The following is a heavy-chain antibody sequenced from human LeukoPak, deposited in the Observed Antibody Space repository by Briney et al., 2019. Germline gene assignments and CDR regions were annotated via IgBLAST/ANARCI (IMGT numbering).Heavy chain of an antibody. CDR1: GYTFRSYG. D-gene: IGHD4-17*01. CDR3: ARGKNPDSGDFVGYYYGLDA. V-gene: IGHV1-18*01. Sequence: ASVKVSRKGSGYTFRSYGITWVRQAPGQGLEWMGWISAYSGKTNCAQNLQGRVTMTTDASTSTTYMELRSLRSDDTAVYYCARGKNPDSGDFVGYYYGLDAWGQGTTVTVSS. CDR2: ISAYSGKT. J-gene: IGHJ6*02.